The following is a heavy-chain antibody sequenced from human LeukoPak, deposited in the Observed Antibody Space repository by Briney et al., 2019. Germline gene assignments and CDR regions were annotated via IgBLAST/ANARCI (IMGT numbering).Heavy chain of an antibody. J-gene: IGHJ4*02. CDR1: GFTFSSYA. CDR2: ISYDGSNK. V-gene: IGHV3-30-3*01. D-gene: IGHD6-19*01. CDR3: ARGGDSSGWYEGLDY. Sequence: GGSLRLSCAASGFTFSSYAMHWVRQAPGKGLEWVAVISYDGSNKYYADSVKGRFTISRDNSKNTLYLQVNSLRAEDTAVYYCARGGDSSGWYEGLDYWGQGTLVTVSS.